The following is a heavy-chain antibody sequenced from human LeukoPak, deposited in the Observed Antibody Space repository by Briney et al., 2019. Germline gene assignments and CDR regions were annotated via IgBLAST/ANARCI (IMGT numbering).Heavy chain of an antibody. J-gene: IGHJ5*02. V-gene: IGHV1-8*03. Sequence: ASVKVSCKASGYTFTRYDINWVRQASGQGLEWMGCMNPNSGNTGYAQKFQGRVTITRKTSISTAYMELSSLRSEDTAVYYCARPRRGSYHNWFDPWGQGTLVTVSS. D-gene: IGHD1-26*01. CDR2: MNPNSGNT. CDR3: ARPRRGSYHNWFDP. CDR1: GYTFTRYD.